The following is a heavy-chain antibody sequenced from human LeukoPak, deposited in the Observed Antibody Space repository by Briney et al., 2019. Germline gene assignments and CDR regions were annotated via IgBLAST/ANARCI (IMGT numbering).Heavy chain of an antibody. CDR2: VSGSGRNT. Sequence: GGSLRLSCAASGFTFSLQTMTWVRQAPGKGLEWVSSVSGSGRNTFYPDSVEGRFTISRDNSKNTVYLQMNSLRADDTAVYYCVKSRRVGANQRGLFDYWGQGTLVTVSP. D-gene: IGHD1-26*01. V-gene: IGHV3-23*01. J-gene: IGHJ4*02. CDR1: GFTFSLQT. CDR3: VKSRRVGANQRGLFDY.